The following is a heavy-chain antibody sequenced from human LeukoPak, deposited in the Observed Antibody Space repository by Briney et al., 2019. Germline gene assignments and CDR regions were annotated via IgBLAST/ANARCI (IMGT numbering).Heavy chain of an antibody. J-gene: IGHJ6*02. D-gene: IGHD6-13*01. CDR1: GYTFTGYY. CDR2: INPNSGGT. CDR3: ANAGRDSSSTISCGMDV. Sequence: ASVKVSCKASGYTFTGYYMHWVRQAPGQGLEWMGWINPNSGGTNYGQKFQGWVTMTRDTSISTAYMELSRLRSDDTAVYYCANAGRDSSSTISCGMDVWGQGTTVTVSS. V-gene: IGHV1-2*04.